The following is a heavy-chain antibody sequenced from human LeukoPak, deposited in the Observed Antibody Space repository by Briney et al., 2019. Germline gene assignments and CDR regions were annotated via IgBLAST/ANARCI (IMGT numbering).Heavy chain of an antibody. D-gene: IGHD1-26*01. J-gene: IGHJ3*02. CDR3: ARDLPLLIVGATPNAFDI. Sequence: SETLSLTCTVSGGSISSSSYYWGWIRQPPGKGLEWIGRIYYSGSTYYNPSLKSRVTISVDTSKNQFSLKLSSVTAADAAVYYCARDLPLLIVGATPNAFDIWGQGTMVTVSS. CDR2: IYYSGST. V-gene: IGHV4-39*07. CDR1: GGSISSSSYY.